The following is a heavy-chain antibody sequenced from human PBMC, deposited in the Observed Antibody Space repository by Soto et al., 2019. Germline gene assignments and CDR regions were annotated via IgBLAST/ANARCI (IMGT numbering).Heavy chain of an antibody. J-gene: IGHJ6*02. Sequence: AGGSLRLSCAASGFTFSSYGMHWVRQAPGKGLEWVAVIWYDGSNKYYADSVKGRFTISRDNSKNTLYLQMNSLRAEDTAVYYCAREYYYDSSGYYYVGYYGMDVWGQGTTVTVSS. CDR3: AREYYYDSSGYYYVGYYGMDV. CDR1: GFTFSSYG. CDR2: IWYDGSNK. D-gene: IGHD3-22*01. V-gene: IGHV3-33*01.